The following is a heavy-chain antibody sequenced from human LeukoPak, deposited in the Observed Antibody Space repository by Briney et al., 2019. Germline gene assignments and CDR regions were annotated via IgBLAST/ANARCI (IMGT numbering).Heavy chain of an antibody. J-gene: IGHJ4*02. CDR2: ISSSSSYI. Sequence: GSLRLSCAASGFTFSSYSMNWVRQAPGKGLEWVSSISSSSSYIYYADSVKGRFTISRDNAKNSLYLQMNSLRAEDTAVYYCARDLGGIESYYGSGSADYWGQGTLVTVSS. CDR3: ARDLGGIESYYGSGSADY. D-gene: IGHD3-10*01. V-gene: IGHV3-21*01. CDR1: GFTFSSYS.